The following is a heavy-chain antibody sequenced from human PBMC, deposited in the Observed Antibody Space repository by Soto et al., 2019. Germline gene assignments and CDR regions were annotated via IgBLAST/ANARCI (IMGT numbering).Heavy chain of an antibody. D-gene: IGHD6-19*01. V-gene: IGHV3-23*01. CDR2: ISGSGGST. J-gene: IGHJ2*01. CDR3: AKDSGQWLVRWYFDL. Sequence: PGGSLRLSCAASGFTFSSYAMSWVRQAPGKGLEWVSAISGSGGSTYYADSVKGRFTISRDNSKNTLYLQMNSLRAEDTAVYYCAKDSGQWLVRWYFDLWGRGTLVTVSS. CDR1: GFTFSSYA.